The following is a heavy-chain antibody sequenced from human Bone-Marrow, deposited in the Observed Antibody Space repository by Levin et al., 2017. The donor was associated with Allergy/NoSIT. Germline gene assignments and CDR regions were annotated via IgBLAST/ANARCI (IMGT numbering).Heavy chain of an antibody. V-gene: IGHV3-7*01. D-gene: IGHD3-16*01. CDR2: INQDGGEK. J-gene: IGHJ5*02. CDR3: ARAYDGGFDP. Sequence: PGGSLRLSCAASGFRFSSYWMGWVRQAPGKGLEWVANINQDGGEKYFVDSLKGRLTISIDNGKNSVYLQMDSLRVEDTAVYYCARAYDGGFDPWGQGTLVTVSA. CDR1: GFRFSSYW.